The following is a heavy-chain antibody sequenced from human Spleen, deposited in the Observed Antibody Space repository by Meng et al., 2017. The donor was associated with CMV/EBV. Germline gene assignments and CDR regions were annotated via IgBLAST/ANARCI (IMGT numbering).Heavy chain of an antibody. V-gene: IGHV3-74*01. Sequence: GESLKISCETSGFTFSTSWMHWVRQAPGEGLVWVARINTDGSRITYTDSVKGRFTISRDDDKNTLYLLMNNVRVEDTAIYYCARGGSPFYWGQGTLVTVSS. CDR3: ARGGSPFY. CDR1: GFTFSTSW. CDR2: INTDGSRI. D-gene: IGHD1-26*01. J-gene: IGHJ4*02.